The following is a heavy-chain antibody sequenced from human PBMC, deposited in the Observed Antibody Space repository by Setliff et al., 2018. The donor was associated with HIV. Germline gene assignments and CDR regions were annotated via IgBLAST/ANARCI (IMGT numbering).Heavy chain of an antibody. CDR3: ARGGYIAARLYYFDY. D-gene: IGHD6-6*01. Sequence: PSETLSLTCTLSGGSVSSSDYYWGWLRQPPGQGPEWIGSVYHTGSTYYSLSLNSRVTISVDTSKNQFSLKLSSVTAADTAVYYCARGGYIAARLYYFDYWGQGLLVTVSS. CDR1: GGSVSSSDYY. CDR2: VYHTGST. V-gene: IGHV4-39*07. J-gene: IGHJ4*02.